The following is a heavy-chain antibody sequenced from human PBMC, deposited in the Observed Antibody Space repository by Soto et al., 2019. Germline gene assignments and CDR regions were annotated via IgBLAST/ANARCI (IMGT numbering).Heavy chain of an antibody. CDR3: AIAQRYYYYMDV. CDR2: INHSGST. D-gene: IGHD2-2*01. CDR1: GGSFSGYY. V-gene: IGHV4-34*01. Sequence: QVQLQQWGAGLLKPSETLSLTCAVFGGSFSGYYWSWIRQPPGKGLEWIGEINHSGSTNYNPSLKSRVTISLDTSKNQFSLKLSCVTAADTAVYYCAIAQRYYYYMDVWGKGTTVTVSS. J-gene: IGHJ6*03.